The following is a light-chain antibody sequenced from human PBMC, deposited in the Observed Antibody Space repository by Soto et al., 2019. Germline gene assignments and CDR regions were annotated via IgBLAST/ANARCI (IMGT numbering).Light chain of an antibody. J-gene: IGKJ5*01. CDR2: DAS. CDR1: HTISSW. CDR3: QQYHTSSIT. V-gene: IGKV1-5*01. Sequence: DIQMTQSPSTLSASVADRVTVTCRASHTISSWLAWYQQKPGKAPNLLIYDASTLERGVPSRFSGTGSGTEFTLTIDRLQPDDFATYYCQQYHTSSITFGQGTLLEIK.